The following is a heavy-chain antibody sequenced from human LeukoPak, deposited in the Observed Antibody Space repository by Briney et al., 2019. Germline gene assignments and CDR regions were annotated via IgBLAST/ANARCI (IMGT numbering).Heavy chain of an antibody. Sequence: GGSLRLSCAAAGFTFSSYEMNWVRQAPGKGLEWVSYISSSGSTKYYADSVKGRFTISRDNAKNSLYLQMNSLRAEDTAVYYCAELGITMIGGVWGKGTTVTISS. CDR1: GFTFSSYE. D-gene: IGHD3-10*02. J-gene: IGHJ6*04. CDR2: ISSSGSTK. V-gene: IGHV3-48*03. CDR3: AELGITMIGGV.